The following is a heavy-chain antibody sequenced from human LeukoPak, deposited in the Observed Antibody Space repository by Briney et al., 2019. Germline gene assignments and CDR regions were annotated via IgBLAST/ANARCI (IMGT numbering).Heavy chain of an antibody. V-gene: IGHV3-30-3*01. CDR1: GFTFSSYA. D-gene: IGHD3-16*01. Sequence: GGSLRLSCAASGFTFSSYAMHWVRQAPGKGLEWVAVISYDGSNEYYADSVKGRFTISRDNSKNTLYLQMNSLRAEDTAVYYCARESSYGGIYYYYGMDVWGQGTTVTVSS. CDR2: ISYDGSNE. CDR3: ARESSYGGIYYYYGMDV. J-gene: IGHJ6*02.